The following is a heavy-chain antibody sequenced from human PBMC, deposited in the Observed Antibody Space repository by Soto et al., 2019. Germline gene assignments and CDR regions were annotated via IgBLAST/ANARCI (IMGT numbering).Heavy chain of an antibody. V-gene: IGHV1-69*01. CDR2: IIPVFQTA. D-gene: IGHD3-22*01. Sequence: QEQLVQSGAEVKKPGSSVKVSCNASGGLFSSYPSSWVRQVPGQGLEWMGGIIPVFQTAYYTQRFQGRVTITADESTNTAYMALSSLRSEDTAIYYCARGGSGYTWFNEFWGQGTLVTVSS. CDR1: GGLFSSYP. CDR3: ARGGSGYTWFNEF. J-gene: IGHJ4*02.